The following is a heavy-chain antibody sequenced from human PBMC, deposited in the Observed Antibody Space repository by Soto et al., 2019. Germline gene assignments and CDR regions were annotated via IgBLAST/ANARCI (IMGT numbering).Heavy chain of an antibody. Sequence: EVQLVESGGGLVQPGGSLKLSCAASGFTFSGSAMHWVRQASGKGLEWVGRIRSKGNNYATAYGASLKGRFTISRDDSNNTAYLQMNSLNTEDTAVYYCSRQASDFWSGKPQYYMDVWGKGTTVTFSS. CDR1: GFTFSGSA. D-gene: IGHD3-3*01. CDR2: IRSKGNNYAT. CDR3: SRQASDFWSGKPQYYMDV. V-gene: IGHV3-73*01. J-gene: IGHJ6*03.